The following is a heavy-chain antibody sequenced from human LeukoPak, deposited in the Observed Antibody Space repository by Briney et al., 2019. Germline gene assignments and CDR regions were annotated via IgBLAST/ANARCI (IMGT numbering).Heavy chain of an antibody. CDR1: GFTFSSYA. D-gene: IGHD3-22*01. J-gene: IGHJ4*02. V-gene: IGHV3-23*01. Sequence: GGSLRLSCAASGFTFSSYAMSWVRQAPGKGLEWVEAISGSGLSTYYADSVKGRFTISRDNAKNSLYLQMNSLRAEDTAVYYCARVSGYYDSSGEGYWGQGTLVTVSS. CDR3: ARVSGYYDSSGEGY. CDR2: ISGSGLST.